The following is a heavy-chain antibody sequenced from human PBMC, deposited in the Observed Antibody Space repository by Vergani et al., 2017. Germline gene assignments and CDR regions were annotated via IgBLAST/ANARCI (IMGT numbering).Heavy chain of an antibody. CDR1: GFTFSSYG. Sequence: QVQLVESGGGVVQPGRSLRLSCAASGFTFSSYGMHWVRQAPGKGLEWVAVISYDGSNKYYADSVKGRFTISRDNSKNTLYLQMNSLRAEDTAVYYCARDLPPNYYGMDVWGQGTTVTVSS. J-gene: IGHJ6*02. V-gene: IGHV3-30*03. CDR2: ISYDGSNK. CDR3: ARDLPPNYYGMDV.